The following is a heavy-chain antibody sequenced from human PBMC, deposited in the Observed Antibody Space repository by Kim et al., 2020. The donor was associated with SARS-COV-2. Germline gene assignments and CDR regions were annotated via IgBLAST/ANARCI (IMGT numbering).Heavy chain of an antibody. Sequence: SETLSLTCAVYGESFSNYWWTWIRQSPGKGLEWIGEINQSGRTHDNPSLKSRVTISMDTSKKQFSLNLRSVTAADTAVYYCAKWPGGYLDTVMLRSGMD. V-gene: IGHV4-34*01. CDR3: AKWPGGYLDTVMLRSGMD. CDR2: INQSGRT. J-gene: IGHJ6*01. D-gene: IGHD3-16*01. CDR1: GESFSNYW.